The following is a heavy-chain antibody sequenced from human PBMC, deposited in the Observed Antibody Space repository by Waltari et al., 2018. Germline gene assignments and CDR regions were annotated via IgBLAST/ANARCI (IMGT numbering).Heavy chain of an antibody. CDR2: ISGDGSST. CDR3: VKGSASYSRDFDC. Sequence: EVQLLESGGDLVQPGGSLRLSCAASGFTFSNCAMSWVRQAPGKGLDWVSFISGDGSSTYYEDSVKGRFTISRDNSKDTLYLQMNSLRAEDTAVYYCVKGSASYSRDFDCWGQGALVTVSS. V-gene: IGHV3-23*01. D-gene: IGHD1-26*01. J-gene: IGHJ4*02. CDR1: GFTFSNCA.